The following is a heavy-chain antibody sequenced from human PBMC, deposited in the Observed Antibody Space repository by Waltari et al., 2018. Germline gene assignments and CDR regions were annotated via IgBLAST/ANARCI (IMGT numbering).Heavy chain of an antibody. Sequence: QVQLQESGPGLVKPSETLSLTCTVSGGSISRYYWSWIRQPPGKGLEWIGYIYYSGSTNYNPSLKSRVTISVDTSKNQFSLKLSSVTAADTAVYYCARSDYDSSGYYYSYFDYWGQGTLVTVSS. V-gene: IGHV4-59*01. D-gene: IGHD3-22*01. CDR1: GGSISRYY. CDR3: ARSDYDSSGYYYSYFDY. J-gene: IGHJ4*02. CDR2: IYYSGST.